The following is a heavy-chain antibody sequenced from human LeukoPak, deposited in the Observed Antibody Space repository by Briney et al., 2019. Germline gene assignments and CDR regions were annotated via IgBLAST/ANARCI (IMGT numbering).Heavy chain of an antibody. D-gene: IGHD1-26*01. V-gene: IGHV6-1*01. CDR3: ARGGGSYYQ. CDR1: GDSVSSNSAA. Sequence: SQTLSLTCAISGDSVSSNSAAWNWIRQSPSRGLEWLGRTYFKSKWYYDYAGSVRSRITINPDTTKNQFSLQLSSVTPEDTAVYYCARGGGSYYQWGQGTLVTVSS. J-gene: IGHJ4*02. CDR2: TYFKSKWYY.